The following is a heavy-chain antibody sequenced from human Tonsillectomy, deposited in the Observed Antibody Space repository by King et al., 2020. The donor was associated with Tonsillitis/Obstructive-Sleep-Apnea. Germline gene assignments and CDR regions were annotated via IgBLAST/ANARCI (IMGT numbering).Heavy chain of an antibody. J-gene: IGHJ5*02. V-gene: IGHV6-1*01. CDR2: TYYRSKWYN. CDR1: GDSVSSNSAA. CDR3: ARDIYCSGGSCYKGNWFDP. Sequence: VQLQQSGPGLVKPSQTLSLTCAISGDSVSSNSAAWNWIRQSPSRGLEWLGRTYYRSKWYNDYAVSVKRRITINPDTSKNQFSLQLNSVTPEDTAVYYCARDIYCSGGSCYKGNWFDPWGQGTLVTVSS. D-gene: IGHD2-15*01.